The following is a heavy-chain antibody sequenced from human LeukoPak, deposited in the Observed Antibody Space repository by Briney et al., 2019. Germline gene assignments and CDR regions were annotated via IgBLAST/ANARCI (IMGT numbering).Heavy chain of an antibody. CDR3: ARVDFWSTYYTDNWFDP. CDR1: GGSISISNYY. J-gene: IGHJ5*02. CDR2: IYSSGIS. D-gene: IGHD3-3*01. V-gene: IGHV4-61*09. Sequence: PSETLSLTCTVSGGSISISNYYWTWIRQPAGKGLEWIGHIYSSGISNYNPSLKSRVSMSMDVSKNQFSLKLNSVTAADTAVYYCARVDFWSTYYTDNWFDPWGQGTLVTVSS.